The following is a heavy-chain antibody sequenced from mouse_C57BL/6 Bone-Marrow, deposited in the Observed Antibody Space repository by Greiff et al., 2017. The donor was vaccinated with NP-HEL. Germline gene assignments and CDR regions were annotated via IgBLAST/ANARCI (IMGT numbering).Heavy chain of an antibody. V-gene: IGHV3-8*01. CDR2: ISYSGST. D-gene: IGHD1-1*01. J-gene: IGHJ2*01. Sequence: EVKLVESGPGLAKPSQTLSLTCSVTGYSITSDYWNWIRKFPGNKLEYMGYISYSGSTYYNPSLKSRISINRDPSKNQYYLQLNSVTTEDTATDDCARWGTTVVAHFDYGGQGTTRTVSS. CDR1: GYSITSDY. CDR3: ARWGTTVVAHFDY.